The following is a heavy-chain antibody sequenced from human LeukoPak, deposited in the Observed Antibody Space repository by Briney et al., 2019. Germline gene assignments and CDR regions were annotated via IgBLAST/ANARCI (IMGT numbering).Heavy chain of an antibody. V-gene: IGHV1-69*13. J-gene: IGHJ4*02. CDR1: GGTFSSYA. CDR2: IIPIFGTA. D-gene: IGHD3-10*01. Sequence: ASVKVSCKASGGTFSSYAISWVRQAPGQGLEWMGRIIPIFGTANYAQKFQGRVTITADESTSTAYMELSSLRSEDTAVYYCARVPSLTIRGLIFDYWGQGTLVTVSS. CDR3: ARVPSLTIRGLIFDY.